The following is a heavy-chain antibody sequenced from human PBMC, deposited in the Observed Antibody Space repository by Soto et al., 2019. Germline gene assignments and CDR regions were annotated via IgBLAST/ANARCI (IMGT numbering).Heavy chain of an antibody. Sequence: GGSLRLSCAGSGFSFSDYPMHWVRQAPGKGLDWVAVISSDGNKIYYADSVRGRFTISRDKSGNTLYLQMNSLRPEDTAVYYCTTSGHYHQSSGYSVFDSWGHGTLVTVYS. V-gene: IGHV3-30-3*01. CDR3: TTSGHYHQSSGYSVFDS. CDR1: GFSFSDYP. J-gene: IGHJ4*01. D-gene: IGHD3-22*01. CDR2: ISSDGNKI.